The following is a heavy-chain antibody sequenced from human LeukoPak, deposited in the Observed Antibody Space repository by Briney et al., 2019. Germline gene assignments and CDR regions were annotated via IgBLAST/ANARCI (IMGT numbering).Heavy chain of an antibody. D-gene: IGHD3-3*01. CDR3: ARSVLYDSWSGPRHYNWFDP. V-gene: IGHV1-69*05. Sequence: SVKVSCKASGGTFSRYAISWVRQAPGQGLEWMGGIIPIFGTANYAQKFQGRVTITTDESPSTAYMALSSPRSEDTAVYYCARSVLYDSWSGPRHYNWFDPWGQGTLVTVSS. J-gene: IGHJ5*02. CDR1: GGTFSRYA. CDR2: IIPIFGTA.